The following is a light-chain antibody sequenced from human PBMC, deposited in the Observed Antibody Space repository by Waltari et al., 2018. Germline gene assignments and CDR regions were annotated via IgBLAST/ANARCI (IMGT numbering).Light chain of an antibody. V-gene: IGKV1-39*01. CDR3: QQTYTSPWT. CDR1: QSVIDY. CDR2: GAS. Sequence: DVQMTQSPSSLSASVGDRVTITRRASQSVIDYLNWYQQKPGKAPELLISGASNLQSGAPSRFSGSGSGTDFTLTISSLQPEDFATFYCQQTYTSPWTFGQGTKVEIK. J-gene: IGKJ1*01.